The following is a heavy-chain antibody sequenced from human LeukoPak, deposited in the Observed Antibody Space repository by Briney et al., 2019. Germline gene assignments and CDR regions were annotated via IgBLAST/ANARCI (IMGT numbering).Heavy chain of an antibody. CDR3: ARDLVRDYDFWSGPNYGMDV. J-gene: IGHJ6*02. V-gene: IGHV1-2*02. Sequence: ASVKVSCKASGYTFTGYYMHWVRQAPGQGLEWMGWINPNSGGTNYAQKFQGRVTMTRDTSISTAYMELSRLRSDDTAVYYCARDLVRDYDFWSGPNYGMDVWGQGTTVTVSS. D-gene: IGHD3-3*01. CDR2: INPNSGGT. CDR1: GYTFTGYY.